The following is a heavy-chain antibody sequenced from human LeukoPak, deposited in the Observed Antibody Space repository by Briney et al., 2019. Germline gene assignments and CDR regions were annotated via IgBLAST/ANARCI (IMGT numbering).Heavy chain of an antibody. CDR2: IYYSGST. D-gene: IGHD6-13*01. Sequence: SETLSLTCTVSGGSISSSSYYWGWIRQAPGKGLEWIGSIYYSGSTYYNPSLKSRVTSPVDTSKNQFSLKLYSVTAADTAVYFCARGSLGAVGNRAFDIWGQGTMVTVSS. J-gene: IGHJ3*02. V-gene: IGHV4-39*07. CDR1: GGSISSSSYY. CDR3: ARGSLGAVGNRAFDI.